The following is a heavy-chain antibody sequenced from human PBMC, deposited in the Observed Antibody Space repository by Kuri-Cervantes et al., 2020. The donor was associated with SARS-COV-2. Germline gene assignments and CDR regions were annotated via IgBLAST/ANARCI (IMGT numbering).Heavy chain of an antibody. CDR2: ISAYNGNT. D-gene: IGHD3-10*01. CDR1: GYTFTSYG. J-gene: IGHJ4*01. CDR3: ARGGEYYYGSGSYYPFDH. V-gene: IGHV1-18*01. Sequence: ASVKVSCKASGYTFTSYGISWVRQAPGQGLEWMGWISAYNGNTNYAQKLQGRVTMTTDTSTSTAYMELRSLRSDDTAVYYCARGGEYYYGSGSYYPFDHWGHGNRVTVSS.